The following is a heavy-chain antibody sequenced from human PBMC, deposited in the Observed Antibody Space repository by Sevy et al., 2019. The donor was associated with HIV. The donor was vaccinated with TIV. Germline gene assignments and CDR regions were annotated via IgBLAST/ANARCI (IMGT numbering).Heavy chain of an antibody. V-gene: IGHV4-39*01. CDR3: ARPQQLYTVTPGQVHWYFDL. Sequence: SETLSLTCTVSGGSISSSSYYWGWIRQPPGKGLEWIGSIYYSGSTYYNPSLKSRVTISVDTSKNQFSLKLSSVTAADTAVYYCARPQQLYTVTPGQVHWYFDLWGRGTLVTVSS. D-gene: IGHD4-17*01. CDR2: IYYSGST. CDR1: GGSISSSSYY. J-gene: IGHJ2*01.